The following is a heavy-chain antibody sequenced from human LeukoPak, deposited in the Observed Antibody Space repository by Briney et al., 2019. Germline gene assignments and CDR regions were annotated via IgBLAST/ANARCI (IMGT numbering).Heavy chain of an antibody. CDR2: IIPIFGTA. J-gene: IGHJ3*02. Sequence: ASVKVSCKASGGTFSSYAISWVRQAPGQGLEWMGGIIPIFGTANYAQKFQGRVTITADESTSTAYMELSSLRSEDTAVYYCARLRFLEWLASAGAFDIWGQGTMVTVSS. V-gene: IGHV1-69*13. CDR3: ARLRFLEWLASAGAFDI. CDR1: GGTFSSYA. D-gene: IGHD3-3*01.